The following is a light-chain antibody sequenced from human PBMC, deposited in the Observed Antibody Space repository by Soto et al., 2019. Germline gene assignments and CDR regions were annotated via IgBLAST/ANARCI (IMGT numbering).Light chain of an antibody. J-gene: IGLJ1*01. CDR3: AAWDASLSGFYV. CDR2: RNN. V-gene: IGLV1-47*01. Sequence: QSRGTHPTRPSATPGQRVTICCCGSNSNIGSNYVHWYQPLPGTAPKLIIYRNNQRPSGVPDRFFGSKSGTPASLAISGLRSEDEADYYCAAWDASLSGFYVFGTGPKVTAL. CDR1: NSNIGSNY.